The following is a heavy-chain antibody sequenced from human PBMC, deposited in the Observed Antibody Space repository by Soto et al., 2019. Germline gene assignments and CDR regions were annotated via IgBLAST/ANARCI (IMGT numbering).Heavy chain of an antibody. V-gene: IGHV3-74*01. CDR2: ISSDGSTT. CDR1: GFTFSSYW. Sequence: PGGSLRLSCAASGFTFSSYWMHWVRQAPGKGLVWVSRISSDGSTTTYADSVKGRFTISRDSAKNTLFLQMNSLGAEDTAVYYCARGWANTHIYTLGHWGQGTLVTVSS. J-gene: IGHJ5*02. D-gene: IGHD2-21*01. CDR3: ARGWANTHIYTLGH.